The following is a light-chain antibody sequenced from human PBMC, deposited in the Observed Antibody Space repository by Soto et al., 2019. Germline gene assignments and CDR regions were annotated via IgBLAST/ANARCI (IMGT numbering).Light chain of an antibody. V-gene: IGLV4-60*02. Sequence: QPVLTQSSSASASLGSSVKLTCTLSSGHSSYIIAWHQQQPGKAPRYLMKLEGTGSYNKGSGVPDRFSGSSSGADRYLTISTLQFEDEADYYCETWDRTTVVFGGGTKLTVL. CDR1: SGHSSYI. CDR3: ETWDRTTVV. CDR2: LEGTGSY. J-gene: IGLJ2*01.